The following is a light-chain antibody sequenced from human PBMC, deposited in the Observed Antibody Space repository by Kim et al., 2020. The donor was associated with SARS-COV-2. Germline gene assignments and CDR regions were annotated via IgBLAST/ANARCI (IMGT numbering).Light chain of an antibody. J-gene: IGKJ3*01. Sequence: EIVLTQSPGTLSLSPGERATLSCRASQSVSSNYLAWYQQKPGQAPRLLIYGASSRATGIPDRFSGSGSGTDFTLTISRLEPEDFAVYYCQKYSSLTNAFGPGTKVDIK. CDR2: GAS. CDR3: QKYSSLTNA. CDR1: QSVSSNY. V-gene: IGKV3-20*01.